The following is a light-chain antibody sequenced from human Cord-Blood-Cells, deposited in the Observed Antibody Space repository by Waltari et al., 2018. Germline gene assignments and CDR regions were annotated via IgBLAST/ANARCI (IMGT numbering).Light chain of an antibody. CDR1: QSVSSSY. Sequence: ENVLTQSPGPLSLSPGERATLPCRASQSVSSSYLAWYQQKPGQAPRLLIYGASSRATGIPDRFSGSGSGTDFTLTISRLEPEDFAVYYCQQYGSSPRTFGQGTKVEIK. J-gene: IGKJ1*01. CDR3: QQYGSSPRT. V-gene: IGKV3-20*01. CDR2: GAS.